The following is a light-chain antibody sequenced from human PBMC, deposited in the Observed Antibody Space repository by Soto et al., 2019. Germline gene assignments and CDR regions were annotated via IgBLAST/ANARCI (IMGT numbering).Light chain of an antibody. Sequence: QSVLTQPASVSGSPGQSITIYCTGTISDVTGYNYVSWYQQHPGKAPKLMIYEVSNRPSGVSNRFSGSKSGNTASLTISGLQTEDEADYYCSSYTINTLYVFGTGTKVTVL. J-gene: IGLJ1*01. V-gene: IGLV2-14*01. CDR3: SSYTINTLYV. CDR1: ISDVTGYNY. CDR2: EVS.